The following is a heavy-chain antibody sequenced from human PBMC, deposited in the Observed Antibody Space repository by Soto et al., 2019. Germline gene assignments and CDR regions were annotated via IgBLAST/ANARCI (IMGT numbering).Heavy chain of an antibody. Sequence: EVQLLESGGGLVQPGGSLRLSCAASGFTFSTYAMSWVRQAPGKGLEWVSAISGTGGSTYYADSVKGRFTISRDNSKNTLYLQMNSLRAEDPAVYYCAKNWDTTSSSSSHWGQGTLVTVSS. J-gene: IGHJ4*02. D-gene: IGHD6-6*01. CDR2: ISGTGGST. CDR3: AKNWDTTSSSSSH. V-gene: IGHV3-23*01. CDR1: GFTFSTYA.